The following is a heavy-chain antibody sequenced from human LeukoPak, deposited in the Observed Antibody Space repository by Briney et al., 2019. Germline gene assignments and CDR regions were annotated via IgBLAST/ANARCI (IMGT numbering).Heavy chain of an antibody. J-gene: IGHJ4*02. V-gene: IGHV4-39*07. CDR3: ARDHPSNYDYVWGSNGAFDY. Sequence: AGGSLRLSCAASGFTFSSYGMSWVRQPPGKGLEWIGSIYYSGSTYYNPSLKSRVTISVDTSKNQFSLKLSSVTAADAAVYYCARDHPSNYDYVWGSNGAFDYWGQGTLVTVSS. CDR1: GFTFSSYG. CDR2: IYYSGST. D-gene: IGHD3-16*01.